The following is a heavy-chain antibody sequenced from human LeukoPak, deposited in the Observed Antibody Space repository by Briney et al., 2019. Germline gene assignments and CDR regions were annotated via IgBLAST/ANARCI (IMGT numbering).Heavy chain of an antibody. CDR2: ISSSSSYI. Sequence: GGSLRLSCAASGFIFSSYSMNWVRQAPGKGLEWVSSISSSSSYIYYADSVKGRFTISRDNAKNSLYLQMNSLRAEDTAVYYCAKDRGWELRFFDYWGQGTLVTVSS. J-gene: IGHJ4*02. D-gene: IGHD1-26*01. CDR1: GFIFSSYS. V-gene: IGHV3-21*01. CDR3: AKDRGWELRFFDY.